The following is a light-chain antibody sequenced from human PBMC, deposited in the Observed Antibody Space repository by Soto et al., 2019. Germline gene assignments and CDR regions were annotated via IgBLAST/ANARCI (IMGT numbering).Light chain of an antibody. Sequence: QSVLTQPPSVSGAPGQRVTISCTGSSSNIGAGYDVHWYQQLPGTAPKLLIYGNSNRPSGVPDRFSGSKSGTPASLAITGLQAEDEADYYCQSYDRSLSYVFGNGTKVTV. CDR3: QSYDRSLSYV. V-gene: IGLV1-40*01. CDR2: GNS. CDR1: SSNIGAGYD. J-gene: IGLJ1*01.